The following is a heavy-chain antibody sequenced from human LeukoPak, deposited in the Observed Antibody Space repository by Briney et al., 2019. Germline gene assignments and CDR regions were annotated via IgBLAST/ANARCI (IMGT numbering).Heavy chain of an antibody. CDR1: GFTFSNYE. D-gene: IGHD1-26*01. J-gene: IGHJ4*02. Sequence: PGGSLRLSCAASGFTFSNYEMNWIRQAPGKGLEWISYISNSGNTKYYADSVKGRFTISRDNSKNTLYLQMNSLRAEDTAVYYCAKGTNLRVGATGPVGYWGQGTLVTVSS. CDR3: AKGTNLRVGATGPVGY. CDR2: ISNSGNTK. V-gene: IGHV3-48*03.